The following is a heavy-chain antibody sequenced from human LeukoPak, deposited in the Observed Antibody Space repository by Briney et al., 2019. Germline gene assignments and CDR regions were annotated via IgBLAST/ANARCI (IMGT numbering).Heavy chain of an antibody. CDR1: GVSISSSY. CDR3: VRGNYDNRGYSNAFDI. V-gene: IGHV4-59*01. J-gene: IGHJ3*02. CDR2: IYYNGNT. D-gene: IGHD3-22*01. Sequence: SETLSLTCTVSGVSISSSYWSWIRQPPGTRLEWIGYIYYNGNTNSNPSLKSRVTISADTSKNQFSLKLSSVTAADTAVYYCVRGNYDNRGYSNAFDIWGQGAMVTVSS.